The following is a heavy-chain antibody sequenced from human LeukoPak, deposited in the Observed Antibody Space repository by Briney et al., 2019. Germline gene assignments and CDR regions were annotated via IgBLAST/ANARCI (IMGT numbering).Heavy chain of an antibody. D-gene: IGHD3-22*01. Sequence: ASVKVSCKASGYTFTSYGISWVRQAPGQGLEWMGWISAYNGNTNYALKLQGRVTMTTDTSTSTAYMELRSLRSDDTAVYYCARDLILYYDSSGYATFDYWGQGTLVTVSS. CDR1: GYTFTSYG. CDR2: ISAYNGNT. V-gene: IGHV1-18*01. J-gene: IGHJ4*02. CDR3: ARDLILYYDSSGYATFDY.